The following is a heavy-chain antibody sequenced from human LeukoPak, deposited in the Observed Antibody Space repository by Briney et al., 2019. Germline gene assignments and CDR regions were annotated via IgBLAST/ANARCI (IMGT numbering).Heavy chain of an antibody. Sequence: SGPTLVKPTQTLTLTCTFSGFSLSSSGVGVGWIRQPPGKALEWLALIYWNDDKRYSSTLKSRLTITKDTSKNQVVLTMTNMDPVDTATYYCGRPIRFAESYNWFDPWGQGTLVTVSS. D-gene: IGHD3-10*01. CDR3: GRPIRFAESYNWFDP. CDR2: IYWNDDK. CDR1: GFSLSSSGVG. J-gene: IGHJ5*02. V-gene: IGHV2-5*01.